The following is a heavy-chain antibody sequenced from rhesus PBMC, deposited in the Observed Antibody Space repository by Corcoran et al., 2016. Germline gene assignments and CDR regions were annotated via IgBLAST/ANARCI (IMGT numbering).Heavy chain of an antibody. V-gene: IGHV3-22*01. Sequence: EVQLVESGGGLVQPGGSLRLSCTGSGFTFSSYYMYWIRQAPGKGLQWVSSINTGGGSKLYTDSVKGRFNSFKENVKNTLYLQMNSLRAEDTAVYYCAKGAMWGYYFDYWGQGVLVTVSS. CDR1: GFTFSSYY. CDR2: INTGGGSK. J-gene: IGHJ4*01. D-gene: IGHD2-2*01. CDR3: AKGAMWGYYFDY.